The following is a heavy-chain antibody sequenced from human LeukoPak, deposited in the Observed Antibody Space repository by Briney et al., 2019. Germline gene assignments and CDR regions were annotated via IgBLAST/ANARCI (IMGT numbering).Heavy chain of an antibody. CDR3: ARGNRHYDFWSGYYTGYYYYFMDV. D-gene: IGHD3-3*01. J-gene: IGHJ6*03. CDR1: GGSISSSNW. CDR2: IYHSGST. Sequence: PSGTLSLTCAVSGGSISSSNWWSWVRQPPGKGLEWIGEIYHSGSTNYNPSLKSRVTISVDKSKNQFSLMLSSVTAADTAVYYCARGNRHYDFWSGYYTGYYYYFMDVWGKGTTVTVSS. V-gene: IGHV4-4*02.